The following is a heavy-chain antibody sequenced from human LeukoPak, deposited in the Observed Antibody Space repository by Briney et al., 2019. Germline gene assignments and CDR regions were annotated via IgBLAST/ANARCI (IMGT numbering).Heavy chain of an antibody. CDR3: ARDIGHDVVPAAGYVGNWFDP. V-gene: IGHV4-34*01. J-gene: IGHJ5*02. CDR1: GGSFNGYY. Sequence: SETLSLTCAVYGGSFNGYYWSWIRQPPGKGLEWIGEINHSGSTNYNPSLKSRVTISVDTSKNQFSLKLSSVTAADTAVYYCARDIGHDVVPAAGYVGNWFDPWGQGTLVTVSS. D-gene: IGHD2-2*01. CDR2: INHSGST.